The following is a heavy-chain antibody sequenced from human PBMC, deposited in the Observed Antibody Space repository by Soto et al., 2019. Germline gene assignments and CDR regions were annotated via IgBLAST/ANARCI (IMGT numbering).Heavy chain of an antibody. J-gene: IGHJ5*02. V-gene: IGHV2-5*02. CDR1: GFSLSTSGVG. D-gene: IGHD4-17*01. CDR2: IYWDDDK. Sequence: QITLKESGTTLVEPTQTLTLTCTFSGFSLSTSGVGVGWIRQSPGKALAWLAFIYWDDDKRYSPSLRSRLTITKDTSKSHVVLTMTNMDPVDTATYYCAHRHEFNGDWNGGWFAPCGQGTRVTV. CDR3: AHRHEFNGDWNGGWFAP.